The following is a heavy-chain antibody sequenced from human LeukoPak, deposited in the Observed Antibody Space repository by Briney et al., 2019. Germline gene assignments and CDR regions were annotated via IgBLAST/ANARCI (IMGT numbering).Heavy chain of an antibody. D-gene: IGHD4-17*01. CDR2: INHSGST. CDR1: GGSFSGYY. V-gene: IGHV4-34*01. J-gene: IGHJ4*02. CDR3: ARRPTGIDY. Sequence: SETLSLTCAVYGGSFSGYYWSWIRQPPGKGLEWIGEINHSGSTNYNPSLKSRVTISLDTSNNQFSLKLSSVTAADTAVYYCARRPTGIDYWGQGTLVTVSS.